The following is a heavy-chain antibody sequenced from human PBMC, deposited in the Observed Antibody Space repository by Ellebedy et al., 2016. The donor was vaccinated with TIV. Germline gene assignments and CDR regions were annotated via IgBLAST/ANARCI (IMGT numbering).Heavy chain of an antibody. CDR1: RFTFSDYN. Sequence: GESLKISCAASRFTFSDYNMNWVRQAPGKGLEWISRITSNSGTISYADSVKGRFTISRDNANNLLHLQMNSLRVEDTAVYYCVSDFSPQWGQGALVTVSS. J-gene: IGHJ4*02. CDR3: VSDFSPQ. D-gene: IGHD3-3*01. CDR2: ITSNSGTI. V-gene: IGHV3-48*01.